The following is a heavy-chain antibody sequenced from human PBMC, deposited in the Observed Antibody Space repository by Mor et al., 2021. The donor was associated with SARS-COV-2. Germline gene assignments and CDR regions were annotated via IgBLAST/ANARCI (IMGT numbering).Heavy chain of an antibody. D-gene: IGHD4-17*01. CDR3: GLTTLTGYDYYYGMDV. V-gene: IGHV1-69*02. Sequence: PILRIANYAQKFQGRVTITADKSTSTAYMELSSLRSEDTAVYYCGLTTLTGYDYYYGMDVWGHGTQVTVSS. CDR2: PILRIA. J-gene: IGHJ6*02.